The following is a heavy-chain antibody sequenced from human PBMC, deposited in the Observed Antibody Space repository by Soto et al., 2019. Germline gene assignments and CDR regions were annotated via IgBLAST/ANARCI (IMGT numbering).Heavy chain of an antibody. V-gene: IGHV3-23*01. J-gene: IGHJ3*02. CDR2: ISGSGGST. CDR3: AKDRYCSGGSCYSEWAFDI. D-gene: IGHD2-15*01. Sequence: GSLRLSCAASGFTFSSYAMSWVRQAPGKGLEWVSAISGSGGSTYYADSVKGRFTISRDNSKNTLYLQMNSLRAEDTAVYYCAKDRYCSGGSCYSEWAFDIWGQGTMVTVSS. CDR1: GFTFSSYA.